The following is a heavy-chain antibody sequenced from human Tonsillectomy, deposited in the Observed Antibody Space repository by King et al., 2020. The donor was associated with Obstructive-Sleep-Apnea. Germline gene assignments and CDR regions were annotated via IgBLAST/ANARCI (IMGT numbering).Heavy chain of an antibody. D-gene: IGHD1-1*01. J-gene: IGHJ4*02. CDR1: GFVFITYW. Sequence: QLVQSGTEVKKSGESLRISCQTSGFVFITYWISWLRQTPGKGLEWLGRIDPRDSETTYSPSFQGHVTISADRSSASVFLQWSSLTTSDTAIYYCAITAPQEHFDHWGQGTLVTVSS. CDR2: IDPRDSET. V-gene: IGHV5-10-1*03. CDR3: AITAPQEHFDH.